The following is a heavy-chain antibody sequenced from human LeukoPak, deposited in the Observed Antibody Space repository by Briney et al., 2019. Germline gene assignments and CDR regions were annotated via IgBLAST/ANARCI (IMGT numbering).Heavy chain of an antibody. CDR2: LYYSGSA. CDR3: ARKGSGTYSPFDY. Sequence: SSETLSLTRTVSGGSISSYYWSWIRQPPGKGLEWIGYLYYSGSAKYNPSLKSRVTISVDTSENHFSLKLSSVTAADTAVYYCARKGSGTYSPFDYWGPGTLVTVSS. J-gene: IGHJ4*02. V-gene: IGHV4-59*01. CDR1: GGSISSYY. D-gene: IGHD1-26*01.